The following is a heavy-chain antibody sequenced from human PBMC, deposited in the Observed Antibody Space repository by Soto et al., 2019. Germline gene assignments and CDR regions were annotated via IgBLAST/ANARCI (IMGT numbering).Heavy chain of an antibody. CDR3: AKCINSGSYYYFDF. J-gene: IGHJ4*02. Sequence: EVQLLESGGGLVQPGGSLRLSCAASGFTFRNYAMSWVRQVPGKGLEWVSGMSSSGGSTSYADSVKGRFTISRDNSKNTPYLQMNSLRAEDTALYYCAKCINSGSYYYFDFWGQGTLVTVSS. V-gene: IGHV3-23*01. CDR2: MSSSGGST. CDR1: GFTFRNYA. D-gene: IGHD1-26*01.